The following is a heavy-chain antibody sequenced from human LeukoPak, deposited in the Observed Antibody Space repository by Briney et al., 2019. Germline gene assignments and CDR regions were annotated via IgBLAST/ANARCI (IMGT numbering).Heavy chain of an antibody. J-gene: IGHJ4*02. V-gene: IGHV4-38-2*02. CDR2: IYHSGST. CDR1: GYSISNGYY. Sequence: SETLSLTCTVSGYSISNGYYWGWIRQPPGKGLEWIGNIYHSGSTYYNPSLKSRVTISVDTSKNQFSLKLSSVTAADTAVYYCAGRPQIVVVVGSGFDYWGQGTLVTVSS. D-gene: IGHD2-15*01. CDR3: AGRPQIVVVVGSGFDY.